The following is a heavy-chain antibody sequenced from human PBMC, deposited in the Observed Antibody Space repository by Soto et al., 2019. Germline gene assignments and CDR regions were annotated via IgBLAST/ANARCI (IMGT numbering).Heavy chain of an antibody. CDR3: ARLTEAERH. Sequence: EVQLVESGGGLTQPGGALSLSCVVSGFIVSSSYMSWVRQPPGKGLEGVSILYNHGKTNYVDSVMGRITITRENTKNTVYLRMNTLRDEDTAVYYCARLTEAERHWGQGARVTVSS. V-gene: IGHV3-53*01. CDR1: GFIVSSSY. CDR2: LYNHGKT. J-gene: IGHJ4*02. D-gene: IGHD1-1*01.